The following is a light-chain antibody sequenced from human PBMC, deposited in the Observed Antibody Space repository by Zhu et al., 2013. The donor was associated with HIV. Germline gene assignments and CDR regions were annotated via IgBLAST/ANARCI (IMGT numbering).Light chain of an antibody. Sequence: EIVMTQSPATLSVSPGERVTLSCRASQSVSRNLAWYQQKPGQAPRLLIYGASTRASGIPARFTGSGSGTVFTLTISRVETEDFALYYCQHYASSPITFGQGTRLEMK. CDR3: QHYASSPIT. J-gene: IGKJ5*01. CDR2: GAS. CDR1: QSVSRN. V-gene: IGKV3D-15*01.